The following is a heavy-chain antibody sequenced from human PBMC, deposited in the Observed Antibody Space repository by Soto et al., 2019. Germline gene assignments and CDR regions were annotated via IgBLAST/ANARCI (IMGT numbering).Heavy chain of an antibody. V-gene: IGHV1-18*04. D-gene: IGHD4-17*01. Sequence: QVQLVQSGPDLKRPGASMKVSCKASGYTFTSYGISWVRQAPGQGXEWMAWISPLKGRTQYSQKAQGRVTLSTDTSSNTAYMEMTTLRVDDTAVYYCAMDYGDRPEYFKHWGQGTLVTVS. CDR2: ISPLKGRT. J-gene: IGHJ1*01. CDR1: GYTFTSYG. CDR3: AMDYGDRPEYFKH.